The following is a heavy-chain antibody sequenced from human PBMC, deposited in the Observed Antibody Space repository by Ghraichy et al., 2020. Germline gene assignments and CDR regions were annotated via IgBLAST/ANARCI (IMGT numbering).Heavy chain of an antibody. CDR1: GGTFSSYA. CDR3: ASGGRSITMIADAFDI. J-gene: IGHJ3*02. CDR2: IIPIFGTA. V-gene: IGHV1-69*13. Sequence: SVKVSCKASGGTFSSYAISWVRQAPGQGLEWMGGIIPIFGTANYAQKFQGRVTITADESTSTAYMELSSLRSEDTAVYYCASGGRSITMIADAFDIWGQGTMVTVSS. D-gene: IGHD3-22*01.